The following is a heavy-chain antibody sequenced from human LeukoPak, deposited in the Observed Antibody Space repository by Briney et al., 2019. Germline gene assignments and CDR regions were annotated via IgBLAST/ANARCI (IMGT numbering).Heavy chain of an antibody. CDR3: ARNQDYGVYNSVGAFDI. V-gene: IGHV3-23*01. CDR1: GFTFSSYA. D-gene: IGHD4-17*01. Sequence: GGSLRLSCAASGFTFSSYAMSWVRQAPGKGLEWVSSIVSSGGNTFYADSVKGRFTISRDNSKNTLYLQMNSLRAEDTAVYYCARNQDYGVYNSVGAFDIWGQGTMVTVSS. CDR2: IVSSGGNT. J-gene: IGHJ3*02.